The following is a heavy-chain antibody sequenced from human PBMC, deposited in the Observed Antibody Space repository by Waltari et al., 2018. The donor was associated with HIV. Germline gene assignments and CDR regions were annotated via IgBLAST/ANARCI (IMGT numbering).Heavy chain of an antibody. CDR3: ADDLNTDMGRI. CDR1: GFTFCSYW. V-gene: IGHV3-7*01. CDR2: IKPDGRVK. D-gene: IGHD5-18*01. J-gene: IGHJ3*02. Sequence: EVQLVESGGGLVQPGGSLRVSCVASGFTFCSYWMVWVRQAPGKGLDWVANIKPDGRVKSYVDSVKGRFTIARDNAKNSLFRQLNSLRAEDTGVYYCADDLNTDMGRIWGQVTMVTVSS.